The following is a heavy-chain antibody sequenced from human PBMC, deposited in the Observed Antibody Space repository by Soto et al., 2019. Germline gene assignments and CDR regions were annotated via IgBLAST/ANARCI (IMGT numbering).Heavy chain of an antibody. J-gene: IGHJ4*02. V-gene: IGHV4-59*01. CDR3: TRGGDPYKTGH. CDR1: GGSISSYY. Sequence: PSETLSLTCTVSGGSISSYYWSWIRQPPGKGLEWIGYIYYSGSTNYNPSLKSRVTISVDTSKNQFSLKLTSVNTADTAIYYCTRGGDPYKTGHWGQGTLVTVS. D-gene: IGHD2-21*01. CDR2: IYYSGST.